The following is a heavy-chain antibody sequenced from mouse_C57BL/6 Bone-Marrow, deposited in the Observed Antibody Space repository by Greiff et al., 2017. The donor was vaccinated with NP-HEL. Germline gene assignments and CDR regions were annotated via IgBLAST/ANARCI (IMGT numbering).Heavy chain of an antibody. CDR1: GFTFSDYY. D-gene: IGHD1-1*01. CDR2: INYDGSST. CDR3: ARGDYGSSPYAMDY. J-gene: IGHJ4*01. V-gene: IGHV5-16*01. Sequence: EVMLVESEGGLVQPGSSMKLSCTASGFTFSDYYMAWVRQVPEKGLEWVANINYDGSSTYYLDSLKSRFIISRDNAKNILYLQMSSLKSEDTATYYCARGDYGSSPYAMDYWGQGTSVTVSS.